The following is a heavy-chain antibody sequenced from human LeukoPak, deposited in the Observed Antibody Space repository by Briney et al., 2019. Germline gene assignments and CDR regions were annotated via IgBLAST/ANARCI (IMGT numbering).Heavy chain of an antibody. CDR1: GGSFSGYY. V-gene: IGHV4-34*01. J-gene: IGHJ4*02. D-gene: IGHD3-22*01. CDR2: INHSGST. CDR3: ARVAPVAFYYDSSGYSGGFDY. Sequence: SETLSLTCAVYGGSFSGYYWSWIRQPPGKGLEWIGEINHSGSTNYNPSLKSRVTISVDTSKNQFSLKLSSVTAADTAVYYCARVAPVAFYYDSSGYSGGFDYWGQGTLVTVSS.